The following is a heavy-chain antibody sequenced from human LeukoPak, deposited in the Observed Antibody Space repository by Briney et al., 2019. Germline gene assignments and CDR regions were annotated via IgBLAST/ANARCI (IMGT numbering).Heavy chain of an antibody. Sequence: GGSLRLSCAASGFTFSSYWMHWVRQAPGKGLVWVSRINSDGSSASYADSVKGRFTISRDNAKNTLYLQMNSLRAEDTAVYYCARDSRHGYTYGLDSWGQGTLVTVSS. D-gene: IGHD5-18*01. J-gene: IGHJ4*02. CDR3: ARDSRHGYTYGLDS. V-gene: IGHV3-74*01. CDR2: INSDGSSA. CDR1: GFTFSSYW.